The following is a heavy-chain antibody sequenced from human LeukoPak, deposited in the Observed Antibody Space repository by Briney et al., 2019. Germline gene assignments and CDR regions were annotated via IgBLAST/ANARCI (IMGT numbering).Heavy chain of an antibody. J-gene: IGHJ4*02. CDR1: GGSFSGHY. CDR2: INHSGST. D-gene: IGHD3-3*01. V-gene: IGHV4-34*01. CDR3: ASSQHDDLWSGYYVD. Sequence: SETLTLTCAVYGGSFSGHYWSWIRQPPGKGLEWIGEINHSGSTNYNPSLESRVTISVDTSKNHFSLKLSSVTAADTAVYYCASSQHDDLWSGYYVDWGQGTLVTVSA.